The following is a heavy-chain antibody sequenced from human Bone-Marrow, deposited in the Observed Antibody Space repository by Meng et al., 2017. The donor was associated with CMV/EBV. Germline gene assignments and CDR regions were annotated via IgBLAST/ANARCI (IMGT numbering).Heavy chain of an antibody. CDR1: GYTFTGYY. Sequence: ASVKVSCKASGYTFTGYYMHWVRQAPGQGLEWMGWITPNSGGTNYAQNVQGRVTMTRDTSTSTAYTELSSVRTDDTAVYYVARGDSSGFDYWGQGTLVTVSS. D-gene: IGHD3-22*01. V-gene: IGHV1-2*02. CDR3: ARGDSSGFDY. J-gene: IGHJ4*02. CDR2: ITPNSGGT.